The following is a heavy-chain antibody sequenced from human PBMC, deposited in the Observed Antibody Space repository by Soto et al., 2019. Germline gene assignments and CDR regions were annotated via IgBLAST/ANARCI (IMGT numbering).Heavy chain of an antibody. CDR3: AKDSRYADQLRRFDL. CDR1: GFTFSSYA. CDR2: ITASGGRT. D-gene: IGHD2-8*01. V-gene: IGHV3-23*01. J-gene: IGHJ5*02. Sequence: GGSLRLSCTASGFTFSSYAMTWVRQAPGRGLEGVSGITASGGRTFYGDSVKGRFTISRDNSRSTLYLQMNSLRAEDTAVYYCAKDSRYADQLRRFDLWAQGTRVTSSP.